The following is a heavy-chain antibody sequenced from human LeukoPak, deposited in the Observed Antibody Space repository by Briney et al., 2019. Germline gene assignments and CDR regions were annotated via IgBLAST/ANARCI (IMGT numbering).Heavy chain of an antibody. CDR2: IYTSGST. J-gene: IGHJ5*02. Sequence: PSETLSLTCTVSGGSISSYYWSWIRQPPGKGLEWIGYIYTSGSTNYNPSLKSRVTISVDTSKNQFSLKLSSVTAADTAVYYCARLNIVVVPAAPLYWFDPWGQGTLVTVSS. CDR3: ARLNIVVVPAAPLYWFDP. D-gene: IGHD2-2*01. V-gene: IGHV4-4*09. CDR1: GGSISSYY.